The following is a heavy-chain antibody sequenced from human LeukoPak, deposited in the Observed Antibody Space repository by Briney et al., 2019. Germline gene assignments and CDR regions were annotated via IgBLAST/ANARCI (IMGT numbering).Heavy chain of an antibody. D-gene: IGHD6-13*01. CDR3: ARDSRGELDSSLYYYYGMDV. J-gene: IGHJ6*02. CDR1: GFTVSSNY. Sequence: GGSLRLSCAASGFTVSSNYMGWVRQAPGKGLEWVSVIYSGGDTYYADSVKGRFSISRDNSKNTLYLQMNSLRHEDTAVYFCARDSRGELDSSLYYYYGMDVWGQGTTVTVSS. CDR2: IYSGGDT. V-gene: IGHV3-66*02.